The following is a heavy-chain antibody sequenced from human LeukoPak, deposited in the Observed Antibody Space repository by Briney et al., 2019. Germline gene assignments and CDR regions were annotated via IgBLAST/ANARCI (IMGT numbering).Heavy chain of an antibody. D-gene: IGHD6-19*01. CDR2: IKQDGSKK. CDR3: AKDNRRHYTSGPNPDSLH. J-gene: IGHJ4*02. Sequence: QPGGSLRLSCVASGFPFSSYWMTWVRQAPGKGLEWVANIKQDGSKKSYVDSVKGRFTISRDNAKNSLYLQMNSLRVEDTAFYYCAKDNRRHYTSGPNPDSLHWGQGALVTVSS. V-gene: IGHV3-7*03. CDR1: GFPFSSYW.